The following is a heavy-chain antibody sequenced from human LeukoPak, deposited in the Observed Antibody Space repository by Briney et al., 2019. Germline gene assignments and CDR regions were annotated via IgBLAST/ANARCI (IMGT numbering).Heavy chain of an antibody. CDR2: ISSSSSYI. D-gene: IGHD6-13*01. Sequence: PGGSLRPSCAASGFTFSSYSMNWVRQAPGKGLEWVSSISSSSSYIYYADSVKGRFTISRDNAKNSLYLQMNSLRAEDTAVYYCAGDAYSSSSLFLFDYWGQGTLVTVSS. J-gene: IGHJ4*02. V-gene: IGHV3-21*01. CDR1: GFTFSSYS. CDR3: AGDAYSSSSLFLFDY.